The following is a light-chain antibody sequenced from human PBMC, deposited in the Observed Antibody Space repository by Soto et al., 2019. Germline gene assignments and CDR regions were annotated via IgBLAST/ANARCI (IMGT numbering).Light chain of an antibody. Sequence: IQMTQSPSYLSASVGDRVTITCRARQSISSFLNWYQQKPGKAPKLLIYAASSLQSGVPSRFSGSGSGTDFTLTISSLQPEDFATYYCQQSYSTPWTFGQGTKVEIK. CDR2: AAS. J-gene: IGKJ1*01. V-gene: IGKV1-39*01. CDR3: QQSYSTPWT. CDR1: QSISSF.